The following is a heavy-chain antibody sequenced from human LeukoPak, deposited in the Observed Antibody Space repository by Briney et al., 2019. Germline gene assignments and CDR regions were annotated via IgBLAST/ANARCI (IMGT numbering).Heavy chain of an antibody. CDR2: INHSGST. CDR3: ARAGLNCSGGSCYNLDY. CDR1: GGSFSGYY. D-gene: IGHD2-15*01. V-gene: IGHV4-34*01. J-gene: IGHJ4*02. Sequence: SETLSLTCAVYGGSFSGYYWSWIRQPPGKGLEWIGEINHSGSTNYNPSLKSRVTISVDTSKNRFSLKLSSVTAADTAVYYCARAGLNCSGGSCYNLDYWGQGTLVTVSS.